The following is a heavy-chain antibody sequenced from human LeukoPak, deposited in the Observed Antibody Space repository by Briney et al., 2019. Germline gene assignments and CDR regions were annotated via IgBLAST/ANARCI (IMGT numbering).Heavy chain of an antibody. CDR3: ARVGVLTFGWELPPSDWFDP. CDR1: GYTFTSYA. J-gene: IGHJ5*02. CDR2: INTNTGNP. D-gene: IGHD1-26*01. Sequence: ASVKVSCKASGYTFTSYAMNWVRQAPGQGLEWMGWINTNTGNPTYAQGFTGRFVFSLDTSVSTAYLQISSLKAEDTAVYYCARVGVLTFGWELPPSDWFDPWGQGTLVTVSS. V-gene: IGHV7-4-1*02.